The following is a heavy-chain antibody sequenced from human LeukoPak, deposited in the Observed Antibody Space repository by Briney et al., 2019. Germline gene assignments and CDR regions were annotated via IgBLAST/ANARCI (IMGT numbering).Heavy chain of an antibody. D-gene: IGHD6-19*01. CDR1: GFTVSSNY. CDR3: ARDRSSGWYDFDY. Sequence: GGSLRLSCAASGFTVSSNYMSWVRQAPGKGLEWVSVIYSGGNTYYADSVKGRFTISRDNSKNTLYLQMNSLRAEDTAVYYCARDRSSGWYDFDYWGQGTLVTVSS. J-gene: IGHJ4*02. V-gene: IGHV3-66*02. CDR2: IYSGGNT.